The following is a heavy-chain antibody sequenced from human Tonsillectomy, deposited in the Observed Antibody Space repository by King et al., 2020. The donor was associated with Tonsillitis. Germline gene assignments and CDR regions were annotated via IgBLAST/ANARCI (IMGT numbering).Heavy chain of an antibody. V-gene: IGHV4-39*01. D-gene: IGHD3-22*01. CDR1: GGSISSSSYY. J-gene: IGHJ4*02. Sequence: QLQESGPGLVKPSETLSLTCTVSGGSISSSSYYWGWIRQPPGKGLEWIGSIYYSGSTYYNPSLKSRVTISVDTSKNQFSLKLSSVTAADTAVYYCARRPLYYDSGGYYPTFDYWGQGTLVTVSS. CDR3: ARRPLYYDSGGYYPTFDY. CDR2: IYYSGST.